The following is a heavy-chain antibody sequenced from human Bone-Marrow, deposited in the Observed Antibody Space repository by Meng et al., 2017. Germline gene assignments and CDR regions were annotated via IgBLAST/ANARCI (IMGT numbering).Heavy chain of an antibody. V-gene: IGHV3-23*01. CDR3: AKCFATSPRYDYVWGSYFEFYYYYGMDV. CDR1: GFTFSSYA. D-gene: IGHD3-16*01. Sequence: GESLKISCAASGFTFSSYAISLVRQAPGKVLEWVSAISRSGGSTYYADSVKGRFIISRDNSKNTLYLQMNSLRAEDTAVYYCAKCFATSPRYDYVWGSYFEFYYYYGMDVWGQGTTVTVSS. CDR2: ISRSGGST. J-gene: IGHJ6*02.